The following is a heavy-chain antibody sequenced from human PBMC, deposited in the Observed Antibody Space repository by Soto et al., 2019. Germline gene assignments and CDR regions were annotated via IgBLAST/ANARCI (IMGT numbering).Heavy chain of an antibody. Sequence: GGSLRLSCAASGFTFSSYSMNWVRQAPGKGLEWVSSISSSSSYIYYADSVKGRFTISRDNAKNSLYLQMNSLRAEDTAVYYCARSVVRGVIITWAFDIWGQGTMVTVSS. V-gene: IGHV3-21*01. D-gene: IGHD3-10*01. CDR3: ARSVVRGVIITWAFDI. CDR1: GFTFSSYS. CDR2: ISSSSSYI. J-gene: IGHJ3*02.